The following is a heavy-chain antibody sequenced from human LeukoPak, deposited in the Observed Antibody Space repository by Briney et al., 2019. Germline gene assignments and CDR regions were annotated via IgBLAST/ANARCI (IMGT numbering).Heavy chain of an antibody. V-gene: IGHV4-39*01. CDR2: IFYSGGT. CDR1: GGSINTPNYY. CDR3: ARTRYYYNSRSYGAPYYFDY. Sequence: PSETLSLTCTVSGGSINTPNYYWGWIRQTPGKGLEWIGNIFYSGGTYYNPSLKSRVTISVDTSKNQFSLKLSSVTAADTAVYYCARTRYYYNSRSYGAPYYFDYWGQGTLVTVSS. J-gene: IGHJ4*02. D-gene: IGHD3-10*01.